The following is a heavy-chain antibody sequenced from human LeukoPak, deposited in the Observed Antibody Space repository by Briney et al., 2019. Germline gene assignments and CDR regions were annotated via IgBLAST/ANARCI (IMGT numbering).Heavy chain of an antibody. CDR3: ASSPTYSGSYFDGLAT. V-gene: IGHV3-7*01. D-gene: IGHD1-26*01. CDR2: IKQDGSDK. J-gene: IGHJ3*02. CDR1: GFIFSRYW. Sequence: GGSLRLSCAASGFIFSRYWMAWARQAPGKGLEWVANIKQDGSDKYYVDSVKGRFTISRDNAKNSLYLQMNSLRAEDTAVYYCASSPTYSGSYFDGLATWGQGTMVTVSS.